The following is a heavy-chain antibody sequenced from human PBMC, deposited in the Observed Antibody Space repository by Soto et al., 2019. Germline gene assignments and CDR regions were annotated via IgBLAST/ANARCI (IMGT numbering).Heavy chain of an antibody. D-gene: IGHD3-10*01. Sequence: SETLSLTCTVSGGSISSSSYYWGWIRQPPGKGLEWIGSIYYSGSTYYNPSLKSRVTLSVDTSKNQFSLKLSSVTAADTAVYYCVTLRELLRYWGQGTLVTVSS. CDR1: GGSISSSSYY. J-gene: IGHJ4*01. V-gene: IGHV4-39*01. CDR2: IYYSGST. CDR3: VTLRELLRY.